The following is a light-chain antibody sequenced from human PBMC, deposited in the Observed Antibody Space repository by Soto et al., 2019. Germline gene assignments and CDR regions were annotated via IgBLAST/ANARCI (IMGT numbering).Light chain of an antibody. Sequence: QSVLTQPASVSGSPGQSITISCTGTSSDVGSYNLVSWYQQHPGKAPKVIIYDGGKRPSGVSNRFSGSKSGITASLTISGLQAEDEADYYCCSYAGYSTSAVFGGGTKLTVL. CDR1: SSDVGSYNL. V-gene: IGLV2-23*01. J-gene: IGLJ2*01. CDR2: DGG. CDR3: CSYAGYSTSAV.